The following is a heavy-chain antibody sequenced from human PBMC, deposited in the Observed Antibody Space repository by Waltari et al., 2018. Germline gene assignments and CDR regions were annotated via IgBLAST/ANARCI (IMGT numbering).Heavy chain of an antibody. D-gene: IGHD2-8*01. Sequence: QVQLVQSGAEVKKPGASVKVSCKASGYNFTSHYIHWVRQAPGQGLEWMGIVNPKYGTINVARKFQDRVTMTRDTSTSTVYVELRNLRSEDTAVYYCARVGLMLSNSRGGWFDPWGQGTLVTVFS. CDR2: VNPKYGTI. CDR3: ARVGLMLSNSRGGWFDP. J-gene: IGHJ5*02. CDR1: GYNFTSHY. V-gene: IGHV1-46*01.